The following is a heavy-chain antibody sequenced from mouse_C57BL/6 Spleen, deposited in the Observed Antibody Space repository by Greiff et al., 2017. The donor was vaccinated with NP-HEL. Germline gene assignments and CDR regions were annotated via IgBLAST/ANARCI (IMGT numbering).Heavy chain of an antibody. CDR1: GFTFSSYA. Sequence: EVQVVESGGGLVKPGGSLKLSCAASGFTFSSYAMSWVRQTPEKRLEWVATISDGGSYTYYPDNVKGRFTISRDNAKNNLYLQMSHLKSEDTAMYYCARDSTTVVWGQGTTLTVSS. D-gene: IGHD1-1*01. J-gene: IGHJ2*01. V-gene: IGHV5-4*01. CDR3: ARDSTTVV. CDR2: ISDGGSYT.